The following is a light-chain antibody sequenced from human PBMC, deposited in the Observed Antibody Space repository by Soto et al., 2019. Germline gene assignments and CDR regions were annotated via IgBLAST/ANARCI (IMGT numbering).Light chain of an antibody. CDR1: QSVSSSY. CDR2: GSS. V-gene: IGKV3-20*01. Sequence: EIVLTQSPGTLSLSPGERATLSCRASQSVSSSYLAWYQKKPGQAPRLLIYGSSSRATGIPDRFSGSGSGTDFTLTISRLEPEVFAVYYCQQYGSSPYTFGQGTKLEIK. CDR3: QQYGSSPYT. J-gene: IGKJ2*01.